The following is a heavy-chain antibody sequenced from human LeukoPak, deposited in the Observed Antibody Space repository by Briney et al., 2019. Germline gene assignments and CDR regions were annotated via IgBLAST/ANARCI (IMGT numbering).Heavy chain of an antibody. CDR3: AKDLSWFGGSLATFGY. Sequence: SSETLSLTCAVSGDSISGTNWWSWVRQSPGKGLEWIGEMYHTGSSNYNPSLKSRVTISVDKSKNQFSLRLSSVTAADTAVYYCAKDLSWFGGSLATFGYWGQGTLATVSS. CDR1: GDSISGTNW. J-gene: IGHJ4*02. V-gene: IGHV4-4*02. CDR2: MYHTGSS. D-gene: IGHD3-10*01.